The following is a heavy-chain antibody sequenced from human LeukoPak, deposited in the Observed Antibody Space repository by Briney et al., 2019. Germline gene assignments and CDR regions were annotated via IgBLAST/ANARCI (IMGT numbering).Heavy chain of an antibody. D-gene: IGHD1-26*01. CDR3: ARNLGGSYYRGFDY. J-gene: IGHJ4*02. CDR2: ISAYNGAT. CDR1: GYSFTSYG. V-gene: IGHV1-18*01. Sequence: ASVKVSCKASGYSFTSYGISWVRQAPGQGLEWMGWISAYNGATNHAHKFQGRVTMTTDTPTTTAYMELRSLRSDDTAVYYCARNLGGSYYRGFDYWGQGTLVTVSS.